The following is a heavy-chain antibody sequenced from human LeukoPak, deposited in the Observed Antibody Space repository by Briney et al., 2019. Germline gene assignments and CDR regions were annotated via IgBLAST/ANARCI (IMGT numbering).Heavy chain of an antibody. CDR2: ISSSGSTI. CDR3: ARREYCSGGSCKGFDP. V-gene: IGHV3-48*03. D-gene: IGHD2-15*01. CDR1: GFTFSSCE. Sequence: QPGGSLRLSCAASGFTFSSCEMNWVRQAPGKRLEGLSYISSSGSTIYYADSVKGRFTISRDNARNSLYLQMNSLRAEDTAVYYCARREYCSGGSCKGFDPWGQGTLVTVSS. J-gene: IGHJ5*02.